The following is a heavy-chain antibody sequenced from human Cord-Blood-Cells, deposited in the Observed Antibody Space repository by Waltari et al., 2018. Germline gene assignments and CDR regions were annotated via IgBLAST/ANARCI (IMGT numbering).Heavy chain of an antibody. J-gene: IGHJ4*02. V-gene: IGHV4-39*01. Sequence: QLQLQESGPGLVKPSETLSLTCTVSGGLIRSSSSYWGRFRQPPGKGLEWIGSIYYSGSTYYNPSLKSRVTISVDTSKNQFSLKLSSVTAADTAVYYCARLTYYDFWSGYYFDYWGQGTLVTVSS. D-gene: IGHD3-3*01. CDR3: ARLTYYDFWSGYYFDY. CDR1: GGLIRSSSSY. CDR2: IYYSGST.